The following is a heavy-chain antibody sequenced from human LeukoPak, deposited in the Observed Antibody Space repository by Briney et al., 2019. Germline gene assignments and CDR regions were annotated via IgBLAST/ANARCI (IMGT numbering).Heavy chain of an antibody. V-gene: IGHV3-23*01. Sequence: GGSLRLXCAASGVTFSSYAMSWVRQAPGKEREWVSGISSSGGSTYYADSVKGRFTISRDNSKNTLYLQMNSLRAEDTAVYYCAIRTAGSYFDYWGQGTPVTVSS. CDR3: AIRTAGSYFDY. CDR2: ISSSGGST. CDR1: GVTFSSYA. J-gene: IGHJ4*02. D-gene: IGHD1-26*01.